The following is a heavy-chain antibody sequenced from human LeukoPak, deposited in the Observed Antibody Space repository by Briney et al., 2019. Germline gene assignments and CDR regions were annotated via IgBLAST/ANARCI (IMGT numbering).Heavy chain of an antibody. V-gene: IGHV1-24*01. CDR1: GYTLTELS. J-gene: IGHJ4*02. CDR2: FDPEDGET. Sequence: ASVKVSCKVSGYTLTELSLHWVRQAPGKGLEWVGGFDPEDGETIYAQKFQGRVTMTEDTSTDTAYMELSSLRSEDTAVYYCATMGLYQLLEYYFDYWGQGTLVTVSS. CDR3: ATMGLYQLLEYYFDY. D-gene: IGHD2-2*01.